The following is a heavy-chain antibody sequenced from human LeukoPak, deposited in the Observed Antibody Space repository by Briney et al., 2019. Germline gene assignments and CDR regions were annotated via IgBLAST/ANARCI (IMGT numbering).Heavy chain of an antibody. D-gene: IGHD1-26*01. J-gene: IGHJ4*02. CDR3: ARGLVGMILGATRLDY. CDR1: GYTFPSYD. V-gene: IGHV1-8*01. CDR2: MNPNSGNT. Sequence: ASVTVSRKASGYTFPSYDINWVRQATGQGLEWMGWMNPNSGNTGYAQKFQGRVTMIRNTSISTAYMELSSLRSEDTAVCYCARGLVGMILGATRLDYWGQGTLVTVSS.